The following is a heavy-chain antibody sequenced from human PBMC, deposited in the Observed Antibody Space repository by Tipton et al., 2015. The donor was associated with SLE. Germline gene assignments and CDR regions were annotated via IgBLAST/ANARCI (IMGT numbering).Heavy chain of an antibody. CDR2: IYHSGST. D-gene: IGHD1-26*01. V-gene: IGHV4-39*07. CDR1: GGSISSSSYY. Sequence: TLSLTCTVSGGSISSSSYYWGWIRQPPGKGLEWIGEIYHSGSTNYNPSLKSRVTISVDKSKNQFSLKLSSVTAADTAVYYCAKVGATPSYFDYWGQGTLVTVSS. CDR3: AKVGATPSYFDY. J-gene: IGHJ4*02.